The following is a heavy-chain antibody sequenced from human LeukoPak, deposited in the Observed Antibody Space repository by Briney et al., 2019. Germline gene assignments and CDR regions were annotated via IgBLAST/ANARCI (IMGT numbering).Heavy chain of an antibody. Sequence: AAVTVSCKGSGYTFTSYDINWVRQPTGQGLEWMGWMNPNNGTNSYAQKFKGRVTMTRDTSISTASMELSSLSSEDTAVYYCARECDSSGYLYYYYYYGMDVWGQGTTVTVSS. J-gene: IGHJ6*02. CDR3: ARECDSSGYLYYYYYYGMDV. D-gene: IGHD3-22*01. V-gene: IGHV1-8*01. CDR2: MNPNNGTN. CDR1: GYTFTSYD.